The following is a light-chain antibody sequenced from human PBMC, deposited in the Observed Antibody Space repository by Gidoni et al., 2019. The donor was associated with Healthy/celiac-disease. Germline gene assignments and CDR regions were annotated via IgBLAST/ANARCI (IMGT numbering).Light chain of an antibody. V-gene: IGKV3-20*01. CDR1: QSVSSSY. J-gene: IGKJ4*01. CDR2: GAS. CDR3: QQYGSSPLT. Sequence: IVFPQSPGTLSLSPGERATLSCRASQSVSSSYLAWYQQKPGQAPRLLIDGASSRASGIPDRFSGSGSGTDFTLTISRLEPEDFAVYYCQQYGSSPLTFGGGTKVEIK.